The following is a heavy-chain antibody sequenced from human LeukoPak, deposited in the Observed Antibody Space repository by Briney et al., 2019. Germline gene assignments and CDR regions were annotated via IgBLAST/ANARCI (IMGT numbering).Heavy chain of an antibody. J-gene: IGHJ3*02. CDR2: INHSGST. D-gene: IGHD5-18*01. CDR3: ARDFLGYSYYEAYAFDI. V-gene: IGHV4-34*01. Sequence: SETLSLTCAVYGGSFSGYYWSWIRQPPGKGLEWIGEINHSGSTNYNPSLKSRVTISVDTSKNQFSLKLSSVTAADTAVYYCARDFLGYSYYEAYAFDIWGQGTMVTVSS. CDR1: GGSFSGYY.